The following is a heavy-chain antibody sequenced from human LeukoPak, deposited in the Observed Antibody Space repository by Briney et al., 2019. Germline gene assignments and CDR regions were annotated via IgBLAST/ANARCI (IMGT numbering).Heavy chain of an antibody. CDR2: INHSGST. CDR3: ARLVKRQRWPQFDP. J-gene: IGHJ5*02. V-gene: IGHV4-39*07. CDR1: GGSISSGSFY. D-gene: IGHD5-18*01. Sequence: PSETLSLTCTVSGGSISSGSFYWNWIRQPPGKGLEWIGEINHSGSTNYNPSLKSRVTISVDTSKNQFSLKLSSVTAADTAVYYCARLVKRQRWPQFDPWGQGTLVSVSS.